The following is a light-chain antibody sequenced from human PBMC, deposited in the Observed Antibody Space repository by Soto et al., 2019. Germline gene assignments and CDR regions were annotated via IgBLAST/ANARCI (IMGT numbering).Light chain of an antibody. Sequence: EVVVTQSPATLSVSLGESATLSCRASQSVDGYLAWYQQKPGQAPRLLIYGASTRATGVTARFRGGGSGTEFTLTISSLQSEDSAVYYCQQYHKWPPIAFGQATRLAMK. CDR2: GAS. CDR1: QSVDGY. CDR3: QQYHKWPPIA. V-gene: IGKV3-15*01. J-gene: IGKJ5*01.